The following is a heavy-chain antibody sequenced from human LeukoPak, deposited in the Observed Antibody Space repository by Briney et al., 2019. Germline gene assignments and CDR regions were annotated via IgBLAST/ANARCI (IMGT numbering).Heavy chain of an antibody. CDR3: ARAHYDFWSGYFMTIDY. J-gene: IGHJ4*02. CDR2: IHYSGST. D-gene: IGHD3-3*01. CDR1: GGSISSYY. Sequence: SETLSLTCTVSGGSISSYYWSWIRQPPGKGLEWFGYIHYSGSTNYNPSLKSRVTISADTSKNQFSLKLNSVTAADTAVYYCARAHYDFWSGYFMTIDYWGQGTLVTVSS. V-gene: IGHV4-59*01.